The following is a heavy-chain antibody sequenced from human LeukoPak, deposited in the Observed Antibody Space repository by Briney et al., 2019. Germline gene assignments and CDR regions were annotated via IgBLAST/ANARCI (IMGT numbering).Heavy chain of an antibody. Sequence: PSETLSLTCTVSGYSISSGYYWGWIRQPPGKGLEWIGSIYHSGSTYYNPSLKSRVTISVDTSKNQSSLKLSSVTAADTAVYYCASSLWLRSPFDYWGQGTLVTVSS. J-gene: IGHJ4*02. CDR1: GYSISSGYY. D-gene: IGHD5-12*01. CDR3: ASSLWLRSPFDY. CDR2: IYHSGST. V-gene: IGHV4-38-2*02.